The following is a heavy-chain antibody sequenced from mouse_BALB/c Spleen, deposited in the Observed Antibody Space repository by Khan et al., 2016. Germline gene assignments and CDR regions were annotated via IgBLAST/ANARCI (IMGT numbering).Heavy chain of an antibody. CDR2: IDPANDNT. D-gene: IGHD1-1*02. V-gene: IGHV14-3*02. Sequence: VQLKESGAELVKPGASVKLSCTASGFNIKDTYMHWMIQRPEQGLEWIGRIDPANDNTKYDPKFQGKATITADTSSNTAYLQLSSLTSEDTAVYCCARSSYASGFVDWGQGTLVTVSA. CDR3: ARSSYASGFVD. CDR1: GFNIKDTY. J-gene: IGHJ3*01.